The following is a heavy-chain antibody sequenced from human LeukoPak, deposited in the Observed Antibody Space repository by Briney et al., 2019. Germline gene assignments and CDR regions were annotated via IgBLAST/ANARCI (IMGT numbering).Heavy chain of an antibody. V-gene: IGHV1-2*02. CDR3: ARDQAAQAARPFDY. CDR2: INPNSGGT. Sequence: AAVKVSCKASRYTFTGYYMHWVRPARGQGLEWVGWINPNSGGTNYAQKFQGRVTMPGDTSISAAYMDLTHLRSDDTAVYYCARDQAAQAARPFDYWGQGTLVTVSS. CDR1: RYTFTGYY. D-gene: IGHD6-6*01. J-gene: IGHJ4*02.